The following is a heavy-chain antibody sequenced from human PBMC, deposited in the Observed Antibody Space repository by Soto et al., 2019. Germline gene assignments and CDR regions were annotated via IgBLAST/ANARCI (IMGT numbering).Heavy chain of an antibody. CDR2: INSGGSRT. V-gene: IGHV3-74*01. J-gene: IGHJ4*02. CDR1: GFTFSDHW. D-gene: IGHD2-21*02. CDR3: ARGNCSGDTCFFGGTH. Sequence: EVQLAESGGVLVQPGGSLRLSCVASGFTFSDHWMHWVRQAPGKGLVWVSRINSGGSRTNYADSVKGRFTISRDNAKNTMYLEMNSLSLEYTAVYYCARGNCSGDTCFFGGTHWGRGTLVTVSS.